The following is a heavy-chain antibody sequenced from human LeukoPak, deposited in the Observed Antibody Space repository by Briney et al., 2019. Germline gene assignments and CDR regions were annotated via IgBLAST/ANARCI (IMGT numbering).Heavy chain of an antibody. D-gene: IGHD2-2*01. V-gene: IGHV3-7*01. CDR3: VRESRRYQLPGLNDYYYMDV. Sequence: GGSLRLSCAASGFTFSNAWMSWVRQAPGKGLEWVANIKQDGSEKYYVDSVKGRFTISRDIAKNSLYLQTNSLRAEDTAVYYCVRESRRYQLPGLNDYYYMDVWGKGTTVTVSS. CDR1: GFTFSNAW. J-gene: IGHJ6*03. CDR2: IKQDGSEK.